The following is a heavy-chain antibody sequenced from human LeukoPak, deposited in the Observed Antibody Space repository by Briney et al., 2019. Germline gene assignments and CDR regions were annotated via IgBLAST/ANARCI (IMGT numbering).Heavy chain of an antibody. D-gene: IGHD3-10*01. CDR3: VGLGETY. J-gene: IGHJ4*02. CDR1: GFTFRRYW. V-gene: IGHV3-7*02. CDR2: INQDGSEK. Sequence: GGSLRLSCAASGFTFRRYWTSWARQASGKGLEWVANINQDGSEKYYVDSVKGRFTISRDNAKNSLYLQMNSLRAEDTAVYYCVGLGETYWGQGTLVTVSS.